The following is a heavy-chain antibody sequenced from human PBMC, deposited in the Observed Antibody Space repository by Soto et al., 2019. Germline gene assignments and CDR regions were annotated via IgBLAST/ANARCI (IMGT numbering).Heavy chain of an antibody. CDR3: ARGRYGDY. Sequence: QVHLVQSGAEVKKPGASVKVSCKGSGYAFTTYGITWVRQAPGQGLEWMGWISAHNGNTNYAQKLKGRFTVTRDTSTSTAYMELRSVRSDDTAVDYCARGRYGDYWGQGALVTVSS. V-gene: IGHV1-18*01. CDR1: GYAFTTYG. J-gene: IGHJ4*02. D-gene: IGHD1-1*01. CDR2: ISAHNGNT.